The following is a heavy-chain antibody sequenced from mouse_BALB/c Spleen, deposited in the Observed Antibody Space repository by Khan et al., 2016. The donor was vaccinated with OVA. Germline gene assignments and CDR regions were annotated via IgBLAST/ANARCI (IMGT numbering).Heavy chain of an antibody. J-gene: IGHJ2*01. D-gene: IGHD1-1*01. CDR3: ARGNYYGYYFDY. V-gene: IGHV3-2*02. Sequence: VQLQQSGPGLVKPSQSLSLTCTVTGYSITSGYAWNWIRQFPGNKLEWMGYIRYSGVTSYTPSLKSRISITRDTSKNQFFLQLNSVTTEDTATYYCARGNYYGYYFDYGGQGTTLTVSS. CDR1: GYSITSGYA. CDR2: IRYSGVT.